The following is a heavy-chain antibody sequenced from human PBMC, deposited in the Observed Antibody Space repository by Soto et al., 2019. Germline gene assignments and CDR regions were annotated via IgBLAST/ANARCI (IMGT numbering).Heavy chain of an antibody. J-gene: IGHJ5*02. CDR2: IYHSGST. Sequence: QLQLQESGSGLVKPSQTLSLTCAVSGGSISSGGYSWSWIRQPPGKGLEWIGYIYHSGSTYYNPSLKSRVTISVDRSKNQFSLKLSSVTAADTAVYYCARVCHYCEDLRYFDGAEPWGQGTLVTVSS. V-gene: IGHV4-30-2*01. D-gene: IGHD3-9*01. CDR1: GGSISSGGYS. CDR3: ARVCHYCEDLRYFDGAEP.